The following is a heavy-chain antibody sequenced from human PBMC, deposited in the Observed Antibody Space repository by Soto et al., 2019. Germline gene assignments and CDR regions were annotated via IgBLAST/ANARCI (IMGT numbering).Heavy chain of an antibody. CDR2: LNPDTGNT. D-gene: IGHD5-18*01. V-gene: IGHV1-3*01. Sequence: QVQLVQSGAELKKPGASVNISCTASGFTFSDNLINWVRQVPGQGLEWMGWLNPDTGNTSYSETFQGRVTISRHPSASIAYLELSGLENEDTALYFGARDIQSVGPRANDAFDVWGQGSMITVSS. CDR1: GFTFSDNL. CDR3: ARDIQSVGPRANDAFDV. J-gene: IGHJ3*01.